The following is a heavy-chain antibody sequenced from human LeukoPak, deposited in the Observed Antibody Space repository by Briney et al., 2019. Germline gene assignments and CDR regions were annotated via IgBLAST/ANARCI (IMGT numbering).Heavy chain of an antibody. D-gene: IGHD6-19*01. V-gene: IGHV3-9*01. J-gene: IGHJ4*02. CDR3: ARRYSSGWPIDY. CDR1: GFIFENYA. CDR2: ISYNGGVV. Sequence: QAGGSLRLSCAASGFIFENYAMHWVRLLPGKGLEWVSGISYNGGVVAYMDSVKGRFTISRDNAKSSVYLQMNSLRAEDTAVYYCARRYSSGWPIDYWGQGALVTVSS.